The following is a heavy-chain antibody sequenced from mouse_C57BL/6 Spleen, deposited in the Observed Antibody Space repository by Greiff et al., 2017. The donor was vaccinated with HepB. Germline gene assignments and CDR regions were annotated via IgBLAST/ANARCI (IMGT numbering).Heavy chain of an antibody. V-gene: IGHV1-82*01. D-gene: IGHD2-2*01. J-gene: IGHJ4*01. CDR2: IYPGDGDT. CDR3: ARSTWLRDDAMDY. Sequence: VQLQQSGPELVKPGASVKISCKASGYAFSSSWMNWVKQRPGKGLEWIGRIYPGDGDTNYNGKFKGKATLTADKSSSTAYMQLSSLTSEDSAVYFCARSTWLRDDAMDYWGQGTSVTVSS. CDR1: GYAFSSSW.